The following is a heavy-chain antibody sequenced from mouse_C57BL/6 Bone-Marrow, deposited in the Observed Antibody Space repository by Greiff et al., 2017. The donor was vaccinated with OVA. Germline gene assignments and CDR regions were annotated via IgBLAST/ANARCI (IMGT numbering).Heavy chain of an antibody. CDR1: GYSITSGYY. J-gene: IGHJ2*01. V-gene: IGHV3-6*01. D-gene: IGHD4-1*01. Sequence: EVQLVESGPGLVKPSQSLSLTCSVTGYSITSGYYWNWIRQFPGNKLEWMGYISYDGSNNYNPSLKNRISITRDTSTNQFFLKLNSVTTEDTATYYCARERVTGTLDYWGQGTTLTVSS. CDR3: ARERVTGTLDY. CDR2: ISYDGSN.